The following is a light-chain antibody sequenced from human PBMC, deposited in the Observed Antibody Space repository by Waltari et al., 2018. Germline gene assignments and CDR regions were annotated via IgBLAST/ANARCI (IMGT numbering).Light chain of an antibody. CDR3: QQYHFYSSVS. Sequence: EIVMTQSPATLSVSPGDRATLSCRASQSVASNLAWYQQKPGQAPRLLIYGASNGATGIPARFSGSGSGTDFTLTISSLQSEDFAVYYCQQYHFYSSVSFGQGTKLEIK. V-gene: IGKV3-15*01. J-gene: IGKJ2*03. CDR1: QSVASN. CDR2: GAS.